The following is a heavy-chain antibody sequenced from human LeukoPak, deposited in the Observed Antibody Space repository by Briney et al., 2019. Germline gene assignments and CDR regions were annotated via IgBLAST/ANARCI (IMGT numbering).Heavy chain of an antibody. CDR1: GYTFTGYY. CDR3: AGAQLLLWFGELLPSHAFDI. J-gene: IGHJ3*02. D-gene: IGHD3-10*01. CDR2: INPNSGGT. Sequence: ASVKVSCKASGYTFTGYYMHWVRQAPGQGLEWMGWINPNSGGTNYAQKFQGRVTMTRDTSISTAYMELSRLRSDDTAVYYCAGAQLLLWFGELLPSHAFDIWGQGTMVTVSS. V-gene: IGHV1-2*02.